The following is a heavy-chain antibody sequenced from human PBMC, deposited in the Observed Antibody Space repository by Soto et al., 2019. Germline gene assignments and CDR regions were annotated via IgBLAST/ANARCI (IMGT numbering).Heavy chain of an antibody. CDR3: ARQGIAVAGAGFDY. V-gene: IGHV4-39*01. CDR2: IYYSGST. Sequence: QLQLQESGPGLVKPSETLSLTCTVSGGSISSSSYYWGWIRQPPGKGLEWIGSIYYSGSTYYNPSPQGRVSIAVGTSKTQFSLKLSSVTAADTAVYYCARQGIAVAGAGFDYWGQGTLVTVSS. J-gene: IGHJ4*02. CDR1: GGSISSSSYY. D-gene: IGHD6-19*01.